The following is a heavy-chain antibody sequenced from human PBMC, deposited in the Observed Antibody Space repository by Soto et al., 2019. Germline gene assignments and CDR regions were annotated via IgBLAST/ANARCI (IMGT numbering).Heavy chain of an antibody. J-gene: IGHJ3*02. CDR2: IYPGDSDT. D-gene: IGHD1-7*01. CDR3: ARFRRELRPQSGRDAFDI. Sequence: GESLKISCKGSGYSFTSYWIGWVRQMPGKGLEWMGIIYPGDSDTRYSPSFQGQVTISADKSISTAYLQWSSLKASDTAMYYCARFRRELRPQSGRDAFDIWGQGTMVTVSS. CDR1: GYSFTSYW. V-gene: IGHV5-51*01.